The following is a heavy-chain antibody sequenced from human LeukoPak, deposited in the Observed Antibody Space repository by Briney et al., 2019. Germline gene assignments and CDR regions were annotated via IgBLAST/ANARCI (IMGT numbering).Heavy chain of an antibody. D-gene: IGHD4-11*01. CDR3: ARDDYSNLWY. J-gene: IGHJ4*02. CDR2: ISSSSSYI. CDR1: GYTFSSYS. Sequence: GGSLRLSCAASGYTFSSYSMNWVRQAPGKGLEWVSSISSSSSYIYYADTVKGRFPISRDNAKNSLYLQMNSLRAEDTAVYYCARDDYSNLWYWGQGTLVTVSS. V-gene: IGHV3-21*01.